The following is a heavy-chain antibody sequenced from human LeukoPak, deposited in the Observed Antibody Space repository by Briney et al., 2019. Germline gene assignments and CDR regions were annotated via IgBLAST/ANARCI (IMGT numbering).Heavy chain of an antibody. CDR1: GGTFSSYA. CDR2: IIPILGIA. CDR3: AREYDFWSGYSH. V-gene: IGHV1-69*04. D-gene: IGHD3-3*01. Sequence: SVKVSCKASGGTFSSYAISWVRQAPGQGLEWMGRIIPILGIANYAQKFQGRVTITADKSTSTAYMELSSLRSEDTAVYYCAREYDFWSGYSHWGQGTLVTVSS. J-gene: IGHJ4*02.